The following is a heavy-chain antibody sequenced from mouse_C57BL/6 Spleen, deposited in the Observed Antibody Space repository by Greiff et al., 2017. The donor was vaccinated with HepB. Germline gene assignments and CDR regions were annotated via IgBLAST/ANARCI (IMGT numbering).Heavy chain of an antibody. J-gene: IGHJ4*01. CDR2: ISSGGSYT. Sequence: EVQLVESGGDLVKPGGSLKLSCAASGFTFSSYGMSWVRQTPDKRLEWVATISSGGSYTYYPDSVKGRFTISRDNAKNTLYLQMSSLKSEDTAMYYCARHEDEAMDYWGQGTSVTVSS. V-gene: IGHV5-6*01. CDR1: GFTFSSYG. CDR3: ARHEDEAMDY.